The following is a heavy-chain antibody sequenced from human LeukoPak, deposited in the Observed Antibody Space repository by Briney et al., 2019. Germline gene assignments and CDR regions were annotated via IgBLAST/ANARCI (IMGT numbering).Heavy chain of an antibody. D-gene: IGHD2-15*01. CDR1: GFTFSSYG. CDR3: AKEDEDCSGGSCYAPLDY. J-gene: IGHJ4*02. V-gene: IGHV3-30*02. CDR2: IRYDGSNK. Sequence: GGSLRLSCAASGFTFSSYGMHWVRQAPGKGLEWVAFIRYDGSNKCYADSVKGRFTISRDNSKNTLYLQMNSLRAEDTAVYYCAKEDEDCSGGSCYAPLDYWGQGTLVTVSS.